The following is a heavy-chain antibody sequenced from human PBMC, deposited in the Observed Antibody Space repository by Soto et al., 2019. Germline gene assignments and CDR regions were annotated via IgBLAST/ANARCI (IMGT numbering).Heavy chain of an antibody. D-gene: IGHD2-2*01. CDR3: ARVADIVVVPAADGVRNWFAP. J-gene: IGHJ5*02. V-gene: IGHV4-30-4*01. CDR1: GGSISSGDYY. Sequence: PSETLSLTCTVSGGSISSGDYYWSWIRQPPGKGLEWIGYIYYSGSTYYNPSLKSRVTISVDTSKNQFSLKLSSVTAADTAVYYCARVADIVVVPAADGVRNWFAPWGQGTLVTVSS. CDR2: IYYSGST.